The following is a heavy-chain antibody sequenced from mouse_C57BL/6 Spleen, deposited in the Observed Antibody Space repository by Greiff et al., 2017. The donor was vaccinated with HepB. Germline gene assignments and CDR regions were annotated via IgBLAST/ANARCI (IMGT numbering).Heavy chain of an antibody. CDR2: ISYDGSN. CDR3: ARDVDY. V-gene: IGHV3-6*01. CDR1: GYSITSGYY. J-gene: IGHJ4*01. Sequence: EVKLQESGPGLVKPSQSLSLTCSVTGYSITSGYYWNWIRQFPGNKLEWMGYISYDGSNNYNPSLKNRISITRDTSKNQFFLKLNSVTTEDTATYYCARDVDYWGQGTSVTVSS.